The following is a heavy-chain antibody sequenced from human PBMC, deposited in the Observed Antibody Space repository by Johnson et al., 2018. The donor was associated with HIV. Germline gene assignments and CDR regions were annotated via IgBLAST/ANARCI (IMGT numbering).Heavy chain of an antibody. CDR3: TIPYYYDSGGYQ. CDR1: GFSFSSYG. Sequence: VQLVESGGGLVQPGGSLRLSCAASGFSFSSYGVHWVRQAPGKGLEYVSSISSNGGSTYYANSVKGRFTISRDNSKNTLYLQMDSLRAEDMAVYYCTIPYYYDSGGYQWGQGTMVTVSS. V-gene: IGHV3-64*01. CDR2: ISSNGGST. J-gene: IGHJ3*01. D-gene: IGHD3-22*01.